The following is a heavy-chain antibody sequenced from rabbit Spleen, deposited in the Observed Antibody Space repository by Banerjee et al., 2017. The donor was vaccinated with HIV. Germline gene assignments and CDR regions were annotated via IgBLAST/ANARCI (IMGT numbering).Heavy chain of an antibody. CDR1: GFSFSSRYD. Sequence: QSLEESGGDLVKPGGTLTLTCTASGFSFSSRYDMCWVRQAPGKGLEWIACINIVTGKDVYATWAKGRFIMSRTSSTTVTLQMTSLTAADTATYFCARDLADLYYAAMDLWGPGTLVTVS. CDR3: ARDLADLYYAAMDL. V-gene: IGHV1S40*01. D-gene: IGHD4-1*01. J-gene: IGHJ6*01. CDR2: INIVTGKD.